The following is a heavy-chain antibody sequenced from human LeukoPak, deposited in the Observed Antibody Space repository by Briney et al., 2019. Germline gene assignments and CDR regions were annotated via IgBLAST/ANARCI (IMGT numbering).Heavy chain of an antibody. CDR2: ISGSGGST. V-gene: IGHV3-23*01. CDR3: AKFVTGYSIVDAFDI. CDR1: GFTFSSYA. J-gene: IGHJ3*02. D-gene: IGHD3-9*01. Sequence: GGSLRLSCAASGFTFSSYAMSWVRQAPGKGLKWVSAISGSGGSTYYADSVKGRFTISRDNSKNTLYLQMNSLRAEDTAVYYCAKFVTGYSIVDAFDIWGQGTMVTVSS.